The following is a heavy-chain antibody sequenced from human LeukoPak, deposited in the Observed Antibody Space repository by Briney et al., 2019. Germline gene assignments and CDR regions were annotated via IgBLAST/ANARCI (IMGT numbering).Heavy chain of an antibody. CDR1: GGTFSSYA. J-gene: IGHJ2*01. CDR2: IIPMFGTA. D-gene: IGHD2-2*01. Sequence: SVKVSCKASGGTFSSYAISWVRQAPGQGLEWMGGIIPMFGTANYAQKSQGRVTITTDESTSTAYMELSSLRSEDTAVYYCARTGREYQLLWGNWYFDLWGRGTLVTVSS. V-gene: IGHV1-69*05. CDR3: ARTGREYQLLWGNWYFDL.